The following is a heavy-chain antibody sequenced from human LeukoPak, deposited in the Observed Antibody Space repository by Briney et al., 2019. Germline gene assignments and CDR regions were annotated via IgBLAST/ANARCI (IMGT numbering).Heavy chain of an antibody. J-gene: IGHJ4*02. CDR2: IYYSGST. CDR3: ATDEPFDY. Sequence: PSETLSLTCTVSGGSISSHYWSWIRQPPGKGLEWIGYIYYSGSTNYNPSLKSRVTISVDTSKNQFSLKLSSVTAADTAVYYCATDEPFDYWGQGTLVTVSS. D-gene: IGHD1-14*01. V-gene: IGHV4-59*11. CDR1: GGSISSHY.